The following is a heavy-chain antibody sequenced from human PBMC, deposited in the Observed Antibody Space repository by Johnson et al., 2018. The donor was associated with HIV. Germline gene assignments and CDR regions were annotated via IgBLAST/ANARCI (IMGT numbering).Heavy chain of an antibody. Sequence: VQLVESGGGLVQPGGSLRLSCAASGFTFSSYDMHWVHQATGKGLEWVSAIGTAGDTYYPGSVKGRFTISRENAKNSLYLQMNSLRAGDTAVYYCARGSSYYYDSSGYAFDIWGQGTMVTVSS. D-gene: IGHD3-22*01. V-gene: IGHV3-13*01. CDR3: ARGSSYYYDSSGYAFDI. CDR2: IGTAGDT. CDR1: GFTFSSYD. J-gene: IGHJ3*02.